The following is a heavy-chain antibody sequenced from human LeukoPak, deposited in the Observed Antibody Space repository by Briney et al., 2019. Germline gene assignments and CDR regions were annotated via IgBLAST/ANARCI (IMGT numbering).Heavy chain of an antibody. CDR1: GFTFSSYE. D-gene: IGHD6-19*01. V-gene: IGHV3-48*03. Sequence: PGGSLRLSCAASGFTFSSYEMNWVRQAPGKGLEWVSYISSSGSTIYYADSVKGRFTISRDNAKNSLYLQMNSLRAEDTAVYYCARDHDGYSSGWYFGTGYYYYMDVWGKGTTVTVSS. CDR3: ARDHDGYSSGWYFGTGYYYYMDV. J-gene: IGHJ6*03. CDR2: ISSSGSTI.